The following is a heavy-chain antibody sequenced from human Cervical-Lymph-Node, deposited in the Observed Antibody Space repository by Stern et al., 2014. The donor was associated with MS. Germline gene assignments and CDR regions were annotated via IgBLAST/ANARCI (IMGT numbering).Heavy chain of an antibody. CDR3: ARGELKEGLVRGMDV. CDR2: VIPMFGTA. V-gene: IGHV1-69*01. Sequence: QVQLVQSGAEVKKHGSSVKVYCKAYGGTFSSYAISWVRQAPGQGLEWMGGVIPMFGTAHYAQKFPGTVSLSPDESTSTAYMELSSLRSEDTAVYYCARGELKEGLVRGMDVWGQGTTVTVSS. D-gene: IGHD1-26*01. J-gene: IGHJ6*02. CDR1: GGTFSSYA.